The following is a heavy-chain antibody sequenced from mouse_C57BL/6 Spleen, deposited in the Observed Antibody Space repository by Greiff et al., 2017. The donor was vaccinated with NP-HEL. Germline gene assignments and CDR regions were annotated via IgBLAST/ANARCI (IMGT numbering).Heavy chain of an antibody. CDR3: ARKTGYGSSYVWVAY. Sequence: VQLQQSGPGLVQPSQSLSITCPVSGFSLTSYGVHWVRQSPGKGLEWLGVIWSGGSKDYNAAFISRLSISKDNSKSQVFFKMNSLQADDTAIYYCARKTGYGSSYVWVAYWGQGTLVTVSA. J-gene: IGHJ3*01. V-gene: IGHV2-2*01. CDR1: GFSLTSYG. CDR2: IWSGGSK. D-gene: IGHD1-1*01.